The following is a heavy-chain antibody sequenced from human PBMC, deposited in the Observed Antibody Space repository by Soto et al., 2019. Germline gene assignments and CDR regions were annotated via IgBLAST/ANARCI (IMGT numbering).Heavy chain of an antibody. V-gene: IGHV3-23*01. CDR3: ARETTVTLNYYYYYGMDV. Sequence: GSLRLSCAASGFTFSSYAMSWVRQAPGKGLEWVSAISGSGGSTYYADSVKGRFTISRDNAKNSLYLQMNSLRDEDTAVYYCARETTVTLNYYYYYGMDVWGQGTTVTVAS. CDR2: ISGSGGST. CDR1: GFTFSSYA. J-gene: IGHJ6*02. D-gene: IGHD4-4*01.